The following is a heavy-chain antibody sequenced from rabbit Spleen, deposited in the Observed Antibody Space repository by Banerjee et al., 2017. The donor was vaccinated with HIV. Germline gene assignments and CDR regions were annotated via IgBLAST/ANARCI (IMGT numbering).Heavy chain of an antibody. CDR3: ARDTGSSFSSYGMDL. CDR1: GVSFSSSSY. Sequence: QSLEESGGDLVKPGASLTLTCTASGVSFSSSSYMCWVRQAPGKGLEWITCINMVTGKSVYASWAKGRFIMSRTSSTTVTLQMTSLTVADTATYFCARDTGSSFSSYGMDLWGQGTLVTVS. V-gene: IGHV1S40*01. J-gene: IGHJ6*01. D-gene: IGHD8-1*01. CDR2: INMVTGKS.